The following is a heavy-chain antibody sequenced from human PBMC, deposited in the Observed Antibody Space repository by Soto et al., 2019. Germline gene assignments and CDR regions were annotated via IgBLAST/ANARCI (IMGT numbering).Heavy chain of an antibody. V-gene: IGHV3-23*01. CDR3: AKDGASGSYPPYYYFGMDV. J-gene: IGHJ6*02. D-gene: IGHD1-26*01. CDR1: GFTFSSYA. Sequence: EVQLLESGGGLVQPGGSLRLSCAASGFTFSSYAMSWVHQAPGKGLEGVSSISGSGGNAYYADSVKGRFSISRDNSKNTLRLQMNSLRADDTAVYYCAKDGASGSYPPYYYFGMDVWGQGTTVTVSS. CDR2: ISGSGGNA.